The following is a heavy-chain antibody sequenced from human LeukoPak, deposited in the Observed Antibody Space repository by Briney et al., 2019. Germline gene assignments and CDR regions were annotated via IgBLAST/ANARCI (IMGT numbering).Heavy chain of an antibody. J-gene: IGHJ4*02. CDR2: IRYDGSNK. V-gene: IGHV3-30*02. CDR1: GFTFSSYG. Sequence: GGSLRLSCAASGFTFSSYGVHWVRQAPGKGLEWVAFIRYDGSNKYYADSVKGRFTISRDNSKNTLYLQMNSLRAEDTAVYYCARGQGSSGYYLDYWGQGTLVTVSS. D-gene: IGHD3-22*01. CDR3: ARGQGSSGYYLDY.